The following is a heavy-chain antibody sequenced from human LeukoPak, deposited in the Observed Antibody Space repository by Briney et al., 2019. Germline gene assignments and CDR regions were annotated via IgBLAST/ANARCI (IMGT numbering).Heavy chain of an antibody. CDR2: ISYDGSNK. Sequence: GGSLRLSCAASGFTFSSYGMHWVRQAPGKGLEWVADISYDGSNKYYADSVKGRFTISRDNSKNTLYLQMNSLRAEDTAVYYCAKGNWNYVDYYYGMDVWGQGTTVTVSS. J-gene: IGHJ6*02. CDR3: AKGNWNYVDYYYGMDV. D-gene: IGHD1-7*01. V-gene: IGHV3-30*18. CDR1: GFTFSSYG.